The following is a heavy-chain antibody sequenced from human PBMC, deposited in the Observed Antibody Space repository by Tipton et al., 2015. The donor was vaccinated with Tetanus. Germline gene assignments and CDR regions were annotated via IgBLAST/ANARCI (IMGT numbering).Heavy chain of an antibody. Sequence: SLRLSCAASGFTSESHYMHWVRQTPGKGLVWISRINPDGRRTNYADSVKGRFTISRDHAKNTVYLQMNSLRAEDTAVYFCARATANSAFDFWGQGTRVIVSS. CDR2: INPDGRRT. J-gene: IGHJ4*02. D-gene: IGHD2-21*02. V-gene: IGHV3-74*01. CDR3: ARATANSAFDF. CDR1: GFTSESHY.